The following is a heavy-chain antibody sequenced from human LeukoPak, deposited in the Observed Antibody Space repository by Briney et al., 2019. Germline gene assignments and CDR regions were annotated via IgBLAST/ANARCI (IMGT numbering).Heavy chain of an antibody. J-gene: IGHJ4*02. CDR2: FDPEDGET. Sequence: ASVKVSCNVSAYTLTELSMHWVRQAPGKGREWMGGFDPEDGETIYAQKFQGRVTMTEDTCTDTAYMELSSLRSEDTAVYYCATYCSSTSCYGIKRGNFDYWGQGTLVSVSS. V-gene: IGHV1-24*01. D-gene: IGHD2-2*01. CDR1: AYTLTELS. CDR3: ATYCSSTSCYGIKRGNFDY.